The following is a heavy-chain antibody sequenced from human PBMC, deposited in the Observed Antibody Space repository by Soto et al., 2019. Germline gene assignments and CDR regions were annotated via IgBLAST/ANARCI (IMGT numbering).Heavy chain of an antibody. CDR3: AKSRYSDSSGDFYDY. D-gene: IGHD3-22*01. V-gene: IGHV3-23*01. Sequence: GGSLRLSCAASAFTFNNYAMSWVRQAPGKGLEWVSGIGGSGRTTYYADSVKGRFTISRDNSNNTLFLQMNSLRAEVTAVYYCAKSRYSDSSGDFYDYWGQGTLVTVSS. CDR2: IGGSGRTT. CDR1: AFTFNNYA. J-gene: IGHJ4*02.